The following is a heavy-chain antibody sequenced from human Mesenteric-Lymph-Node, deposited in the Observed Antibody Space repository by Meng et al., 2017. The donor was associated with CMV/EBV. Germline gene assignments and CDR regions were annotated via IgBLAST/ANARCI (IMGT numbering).Heavy chain of an antibody. J-gene: IGHJ4*02. CDR3: AKTYSYGSGSYRAPLGY. Sequence: GGSLRLSCAASGFTFSDYSMAWVRQAPGKGLEWVAFIRYDGSNKYYADSVKGRFTISRDNSKNTLYLQMNSLRAEDTAVYYCAKTYSYGSGSYRAPLGYWGQGTLVTVSS. V-gene: IGHV3-30*02. CDR1: GFTFSDYS. D-gene: IGHD3-10*01. CDR2: IRYDGSNK.